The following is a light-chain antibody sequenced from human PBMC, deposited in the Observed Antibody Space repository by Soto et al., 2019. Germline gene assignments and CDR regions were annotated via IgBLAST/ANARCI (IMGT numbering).Light chain of an antibody. CDR3: QQYDKWHPWT. V-gene: IGKV3-15*01. J-gene: IGKJ1*01. Sequence: EIVMTQSPFTLSVSPGERATPSCRASQSVTNSYLAWYQQKPGQAPRLLIFGASTRAAGIPARFSGSGSGTEFTLTISSLQSDDFAVYYCQQYDKWHPWTFGQGTKVDIK. CDR2: GAS. CDR1: QSVTNSY.